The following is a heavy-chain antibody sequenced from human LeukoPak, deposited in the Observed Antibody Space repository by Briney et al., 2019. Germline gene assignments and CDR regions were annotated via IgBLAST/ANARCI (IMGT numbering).Heavy chain of an antibody. CDR2: ISGDGGST. Sequence: GGSLRLSCAASGFTFDDYAMHWVRQAPGKGLEGVSLISGDGGSTYYADSVKGRFTISRDNSKNSLYLQMNSLRTEDTALYYCAKGYIAARRSPYFDYWGQGTLVTVSS. CDR1: GFTFDDYA. CDR3: AKGYIAARRSPYFDY. J-gene: IGHJ4*02. V-gene: IGHV3-43*02. D-gene: IGHD6-6*01.